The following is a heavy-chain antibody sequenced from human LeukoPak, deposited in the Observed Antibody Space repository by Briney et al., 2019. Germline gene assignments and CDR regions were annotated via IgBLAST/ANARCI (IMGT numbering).Heavy chain of an antibody. V-gene: IGHV3-21*01. D-gene: IGHD1-26*01. J-gene: IGHJ4*02. Sequence: GGSLRLSCAASGFSFSTYRLHWVRQAPGEGLEWVSSISTGSTYAYYADSVKGRFTISRDKTKNSLYLQMNTLRAEDTAVYYCVRDGSFGLDFWGQGTLVTVSS. CDR1: GFSFSTYR. CDR3: VRDGSFGLDF. CDR2: ISTGSTYA.